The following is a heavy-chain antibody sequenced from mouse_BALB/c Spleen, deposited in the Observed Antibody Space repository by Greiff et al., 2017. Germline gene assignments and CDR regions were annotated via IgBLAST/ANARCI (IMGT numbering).Heavy chain of an antibody. D-gene: IGHD1-1*01. V-gene: IGHV1-14*01. J-gene: IGHJ1*01. CDR2: INPYNDGT. CDR3: ARWTTVVARNWYFDV. Sequence: EVQLQQSGPELVKPGASVKMSCKASGYTFTSYVMHWVKQKPGQGLEWIGYINPYNDGTKYNEKFKGKATLTSDKSSSTAYMELSILTSEDSAVYYCARWTTVVARNWYFDVWGAGTTGTVSS. CDR1: GYTFTSYV.